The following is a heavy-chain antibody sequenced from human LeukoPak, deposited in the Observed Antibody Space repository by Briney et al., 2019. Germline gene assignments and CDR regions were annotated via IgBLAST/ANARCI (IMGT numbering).Heavy chain of an antibody. J-gene: IGHJ6*03. CDR1: SGSISSDNYY. D-gene: IGHD3-10*02. Sequence: PSETLSPTCTVSSGSISSDNYYWSWIRQPAGKGLEWIGRRYASGTINYNPSLQSRVTISLDTSKSQFSLILKLTSVTAADTAVYYCARESHTSMFGGYNYYYMDVWGKGTTVTVSS. CDR2: RYASGTI. CDR3: ARESHTSMFGGYNYYYMDV. V-gene: IGHV4-61*02.